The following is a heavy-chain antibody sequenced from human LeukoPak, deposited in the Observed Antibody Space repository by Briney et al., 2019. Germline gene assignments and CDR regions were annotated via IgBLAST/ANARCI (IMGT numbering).Heavy chain of an antibody. CDR3: ARTLGYCSGGSCYTSLVDY. CDR1: GYTFTGCY. Sequence: GASVKVSCKASGYTFTGCYMHWVRQAPGQGLEWMGWINPNSGGTNYAQKFQGRVTMTRDTSISTAYMELSRLRSDDTAVYYCARTLGYCSGGSCYTSLVDYWGQGTLVTVSS. J-gene: IGHJ4*02. V-gene: IGHV1-2*02. D-gene: IGHD2-15*01. CDR2: INPNSGGT.